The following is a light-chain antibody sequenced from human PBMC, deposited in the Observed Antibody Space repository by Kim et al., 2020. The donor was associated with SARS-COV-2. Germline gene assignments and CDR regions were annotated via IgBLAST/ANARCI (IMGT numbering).Light chain of an antibody. CDR3: QQRNSWPS. V-gene: IGKV3-11*01. CDR2: DAS. CDR1: QSVTSD. Sequence: LPLSPGERATRSCRASQSVTSDLAWYQERPGQAPRLLIYDASKRATGVPARFSGSGSGTDFTLTISSLDPEVFAVYYCQQRNSWPSFGQGTKLEI. J-gene: IGKJ2*01.